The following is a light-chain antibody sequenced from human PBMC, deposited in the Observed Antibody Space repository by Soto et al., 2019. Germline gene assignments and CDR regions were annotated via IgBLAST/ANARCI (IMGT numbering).Light chain of an antibody. Sequence: IVLTQSPGTLSLSPGERATLSCRASQDLNTRYSAWYQQKRGQPPSLLIFATSTRASGIPDRFSGSGSGRDFTLTITRLDPEDSAVYFCQHYDTSARYIFGQGTSLDIK. CDR2: ATS. J-gene: IGKJ2*01. CDR1: QDLNTRY. V-gene: IGKV3-20*01. CDR3: QHYDTSARYI.